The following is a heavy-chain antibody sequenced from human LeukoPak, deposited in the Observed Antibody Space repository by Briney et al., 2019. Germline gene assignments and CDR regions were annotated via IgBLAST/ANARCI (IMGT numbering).Heavy chain of an antibody. Sequence: SETLSLTCTVSGGSISSGSYYWSWIRQPAGKGLEWIGRIYTSGSTNYNPSLKSRVTISVDTSKNQFSLKLSSVTAADTAVYYCARDGRVGAQDYWGQGTLVTVSS. D-gene: IGHD1-26*01. CDR3: ARDGRVGAQDY. CDR1: GGSISSGSYY. CDR2: IYTSGST. V-gene: IGHV4-61*02. J-gene: IGHJ4*02.